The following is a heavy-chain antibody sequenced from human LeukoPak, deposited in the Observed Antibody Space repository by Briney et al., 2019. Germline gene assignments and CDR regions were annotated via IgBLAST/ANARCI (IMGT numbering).Heavy chain of an antibody. D-gene: IGHD3-22*01. CDR1: GFTFNNAW. CDR2: INSRTDGGTA. V-gene: IGHV3-15*01. Sequence: GGSLRLSCAASGFTFNNAWMTWVRQAPGKGLEWVGHINSRTDGGTAEYAAPVKGRFTISRDDSKNTLYLQMNSLKTEDTAVYYCSTRYYDTSGDTRGIWGQGTMVTVSS. CDR3: STRYYDTSGDTRGI. J-gene: IGHJ3*02.